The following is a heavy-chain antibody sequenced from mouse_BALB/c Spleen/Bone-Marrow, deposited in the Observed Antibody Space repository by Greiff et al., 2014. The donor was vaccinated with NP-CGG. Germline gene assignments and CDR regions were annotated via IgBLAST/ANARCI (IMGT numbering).Heavy chain of an antibody. V-gene: IGHV7-3*02. CDR1: GFNFTDFY. Sequence: EVKLVESGGGLKQPGGSLRLSCTTSGFNFTDFYMNWVRQPPGKALEWLGFIRNKAYGYTTEYSGSVKGRFSISRDNSQSILYLQMNTLRAKDSASYYYARNSEDYYVMDYWGQGTSVTVSS. J-gene: IGHJ4*01. CDR3: ARNSEDYYVMDY. CDR2: IRNKAYGYTT.